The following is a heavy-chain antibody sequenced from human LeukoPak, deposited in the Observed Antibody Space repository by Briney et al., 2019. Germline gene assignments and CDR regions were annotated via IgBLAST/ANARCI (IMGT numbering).Heavy chain of an antibody. J-gene: IGHJ4*02. V-gene: IGHV3-21*01. CDR1: GFTFSSYW. Sequence: GGSLRLSCAASGFTFSSYWMNWVRQAPGKGLEWVSAISASGGSIYYPDSVKGRFTISRDNAKNSLYLQMNSLRAEDTAVYYCARALSRGATVVRASPGDYWGQGTLVTVSS. CDR3: ARALSRGATVVRASPGDY. CDR2: ISASGGSI. D-gene: IGHD4-23*01.